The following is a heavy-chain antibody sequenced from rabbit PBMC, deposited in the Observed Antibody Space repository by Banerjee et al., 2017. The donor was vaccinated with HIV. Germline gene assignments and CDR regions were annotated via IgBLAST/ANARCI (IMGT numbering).Heavy chain of an antibody. CDR2: IDPVFGIT. J-gene: IGHJ3*01. CDR3: VREVAAKFGL. Sequence: QEQLEESGGGLVKPEGSLTLTCKASGFDFSSYGVSWVRQAPGKGLEWIGYIDPVFGITYYANWVNGRFSISSHNAQNTLFLQLNSLTAADTATYFCVREVAAKFGLWGQGTLVTVS. V-gene: IGHV1S47*01. CDR1: GFDFSSYG. D-gene: IGHD4-1*01.